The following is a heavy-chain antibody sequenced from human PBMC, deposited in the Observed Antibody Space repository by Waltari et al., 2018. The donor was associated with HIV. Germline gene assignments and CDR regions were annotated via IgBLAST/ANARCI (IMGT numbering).Heavy chain of an antibody. CDR3: ARDRDGSGALDY. Sequence: QVQLQESGPGLVKPSQTLSLTCTVSGGSISNGGYYWSWIRQHPGKGLQWIGYIYESWRTYYNPSLRSLFTLSVDTSKNQFSLKVKSVTAADTAMYYCARDRDGSGALDYWGQGNLVTVAA. CDR2: IYESWRT. D-gene: IGHD3-10*01. J-gene: IGHJ4*02. CDR1: GGSISNGGYY. V-gene: IGHV4-31*01.